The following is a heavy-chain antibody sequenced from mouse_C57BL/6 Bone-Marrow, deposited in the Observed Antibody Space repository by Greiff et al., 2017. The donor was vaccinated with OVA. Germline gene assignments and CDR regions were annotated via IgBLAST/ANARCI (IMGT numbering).Heavy chain of an antibody. V-gene: IGHV5-4*01. J-gene: IGHJ2*01. CDR2: ISDGGSYT. D-gene: IGHD4-1*01. CDR1: GFTFSSYA. CDR3: ARERGTGTDY. Sequence: DVMLVESGGGLVKPGGSLKLSCAASGFTFSSYAMSWVRQTPEKRLEWVATISDGGSYTYYPDNVKGRFTISRDNAKNNLYLQMSHLKSEDTAMYYCARERGTGTDYWGQGTTLTVSS.